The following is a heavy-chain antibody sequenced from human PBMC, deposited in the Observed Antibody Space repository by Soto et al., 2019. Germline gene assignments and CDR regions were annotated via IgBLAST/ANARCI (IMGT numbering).Heavy chain of an antibody. Sequence: LSLSCAASGFTFSSYAMSWVRQAPGKGLEWVSAISGSGGSTYYADSVKGRFTISRDNSKNTLYLQMNSLRAEDTAGYYCAKDERITCGGDIVPYTFDYWGQGTLVTVSS. CDR3: AKDERITCGGDIVPYTFDY. J-gene: IGHJ4*02. D-gene: IGHD3-16*02. V-gene: IGHV3-23*01. CDR2: ISGSGGST. CDR1: GFTFSSYA.